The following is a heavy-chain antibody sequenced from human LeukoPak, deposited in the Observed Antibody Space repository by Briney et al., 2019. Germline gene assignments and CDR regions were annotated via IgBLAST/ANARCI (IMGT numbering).Heavy chain of an antibody. Sequence: ASVKVSCKASGYTFTGYYLHWVRQAPGQGLEWMGRINPNSGGTNYAQKLQGRVTMTTDTSTSTAYMELRSLRSDDTAVYYCAREGPDYGDYPDYWGQGTLVTVSS. J-gene: IGHJ4*02. CDR1: GYTFTGYY. CDR3: AREGPDYGDYPDY. D-gene: IGHD4-17*01. CDR2: INPNSGGT. V-gene: IGHV1-2*06.